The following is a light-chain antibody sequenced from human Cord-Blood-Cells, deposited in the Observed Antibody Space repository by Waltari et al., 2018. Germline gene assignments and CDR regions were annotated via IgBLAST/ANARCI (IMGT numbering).Light chain of an antibody. CDR3: SSYAGSNNFV. V-gene: IGLV2-8*01. CDR1: SRDVGGYNY. CDR2: EVI. Sequence: QSALTQPPSASGSPGQSVTISCTGTSRDVGGYNYSSVYQQHPGKAPRLMIYEVIKRPSGVPDRFAGSKSGNTASLTVSGLQAEDEADYYCSSYAGSNNFVFGTGTKVTVL. J-gene: IGLJ1*01.